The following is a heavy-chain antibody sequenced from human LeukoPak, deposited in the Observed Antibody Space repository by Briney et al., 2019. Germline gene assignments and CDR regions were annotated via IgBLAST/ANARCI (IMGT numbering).Heavy chain of an antibody. D-gene: IGHD5-18*01. CDR3: APIYSCTRGGYEY. Sequence: PSETLSLTCTVSGGSISGSTYHWGWIRQPPGKGLEWIGSINYSGATYYNPSLESRVTISADTSQNQFSLKVSPVTAADTAVYYCAPIYSCTRGGYEYWGQGTLVTVSS. J-gene: IGHJ4*02. CDR1: GGSISGSTYH. V-gene: IGHV4-39*01. CDR2: INYSGAT.